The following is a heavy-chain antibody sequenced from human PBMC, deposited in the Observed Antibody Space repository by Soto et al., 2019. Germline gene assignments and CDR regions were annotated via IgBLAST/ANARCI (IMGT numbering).Heavy chain of an antibody. CDR3: AKDLDSSGWYDDFGVFDY. V-gene: IGHV3-23*01. J-gene: IGHJ4*02. D-gene: IGHD6-19*01. CDR2: ISGSGGST. Sequence: GGSLRLSCAASGFTFSSYAMSWVRQAPGKGLEWVSAISGSGGSTYYADSVKGRFTISRDNSKNTLYLQMNSLRAEDTAVYYCAKDLDSSGWYDDFGVFDYWGQGTLVTVSS. CDR1: GFTFSSYA.